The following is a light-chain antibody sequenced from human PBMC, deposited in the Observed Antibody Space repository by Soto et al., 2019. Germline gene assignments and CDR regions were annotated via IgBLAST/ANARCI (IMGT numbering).Light chain of an antibody. CDR1: SSNIGSEY. V-gene: IGLV1-47*01. Sequence: QSVLTQPPSASGTPGQRVTISCSGSSSNIGSEYVYWYQQISGSAPKLLIYRNDERPSGVPDRFSGSKSGTSASLAISGLRSEDEAEYYCAAWDDRLGVGVFGGGTKVTVL. CDR2: RND. J-gene: IGLJ3*02. CDR3: AAWDDRLGVGV.